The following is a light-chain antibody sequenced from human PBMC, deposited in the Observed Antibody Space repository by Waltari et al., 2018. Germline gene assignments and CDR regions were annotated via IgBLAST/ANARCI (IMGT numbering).Light chain of an antibody. J-gene: IGKJ1*01. CDR1: QSLVSSDGNTY. CDR2: KVS. CDR3: MQGTHRPWT. Sequence: DVVMTQSPLSLTLTLGQPASISCRSSQSLVSSDGNTYFNWFQQRPGQSPRRLLYKVSYRDSGVPDRCSGSGSGTGFTLRISRVEDEDVGVYYCMQGTHRPWTFGQGTKVEIK. V-gene: IGKV2-30*01.